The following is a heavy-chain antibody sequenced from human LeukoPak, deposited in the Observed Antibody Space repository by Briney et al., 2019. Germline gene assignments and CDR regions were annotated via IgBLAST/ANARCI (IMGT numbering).Heavy chain of an antibody. V-gene: IGHV5-51*01. CDR2: IYPGDSDT. D-gene: IGHD6-13*01. CDR1: GYSFTSYW. CDR3: ARHTGAAAGGLDYYFDY. J-gene: IGHJ4*02. Sequence: GESLKISCKGSGYSFTSYWIGWVRQMPGKGLEWMGIIYPGDSDTRYCLSFQGQVTISADKSISTAYLQWSSLKASDTAMYYCARHTGAAAGGLDYYFDYWGQGTLVTVSS.